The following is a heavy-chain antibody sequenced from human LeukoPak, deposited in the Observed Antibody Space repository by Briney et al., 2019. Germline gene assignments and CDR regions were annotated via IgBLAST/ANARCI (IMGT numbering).Heavy chain of an antibody. J-gene: IGHJ3*02. CDR1: GYTFTAYY. D-gene: IGHD2-21*02. Sequence: ASVKVSCKASGYTFTAYYLTWVRQAPGQGLEWMGWLNPNTGVTNYAQKFQGRVTMTRDTSITTAYMDLSRLTSDDTAVYFCAREVGRASDFRPYAFDIWGQGTMVTISS. V-gene: IGHV1-2*02. CDR2: LNPNTGVT. CDR3: AREVGRASDFRPYAFDI.